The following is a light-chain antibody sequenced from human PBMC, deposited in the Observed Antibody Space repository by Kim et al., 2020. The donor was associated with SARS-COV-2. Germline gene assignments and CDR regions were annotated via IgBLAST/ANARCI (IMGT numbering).Light chain of an antibody. CDR1: QSVGSSY. CDR3: QQKRT. CDR2: GAS. V-gene: IGKV3-20*01. J-gene: IGKJ1*01. Sequence: TLSVSPGERATLSCRASQSVGSSYLAWYQQKPGQAPRLLIYGASSRATGIPDRFSGSGSGTDFTLTISRLEPEDFAVYYCQQKRTFGQGTKVDIK.